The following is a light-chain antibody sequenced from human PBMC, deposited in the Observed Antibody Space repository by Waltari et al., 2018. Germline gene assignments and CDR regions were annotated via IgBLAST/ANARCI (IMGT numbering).Light chain of an antibody. J-gene: IGKJ1*01. CDR1: QSVNDN. V-gene: IGKV3-15*01. Sequence: EVVMTQSPATLSVSPGESVTLSCRASQSVNDNLAWYQQKVGHAPRRLIYGVSSRATGIPARFSGTGSGTDFTLTITSLQAEDFAVYYCQHYNKWPPWTFGQGTKVEFK. CDR3: QHYNKWPPWT. CDR2: GVS.